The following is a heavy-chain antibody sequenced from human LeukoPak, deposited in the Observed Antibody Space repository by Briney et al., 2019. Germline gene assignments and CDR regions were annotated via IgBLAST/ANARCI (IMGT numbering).Heavy chain of an antibody. D-gene: IGHD1-26*01. CDR3: ARDKVVGPTKFDS. CDR1: GFTFSSYW. V-gene: IGHV3-7*01. Sequence: GGSLRLSCAASGFTFSSYWMSWVRQAPGKGLEWVANIRQDGSEKYYVDSVKGRFTISRDNAKNSVYLHMNSLRAEDTAVYYCARDKVVGPTKFDSWGQGTLVTVSS. CDR2: IRQDGSEK. J-gene: IGHJ5*01.